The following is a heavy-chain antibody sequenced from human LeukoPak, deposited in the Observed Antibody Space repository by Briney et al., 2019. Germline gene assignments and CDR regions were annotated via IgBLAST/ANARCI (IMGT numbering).Heavy chain of an antibody. CDR3: ARALSIAVAGSRFEDY. J-gene: IGHJ4*02. V-gene: IGHV4-34*01. D-gene: IGHD6-19*01. CDR2: INHSGST. Sequence: PSETLSLTCAVYGGSFSGYYWSWIRQPPGKGLEWIGEINHSGSTYYNPSLKSRVTISVDTSKNQFSLKLSSVTAADTAVYYCARALSIAVAGSRFEDYWGQGTLVTVSS. CDR1: GGSFSGYY.